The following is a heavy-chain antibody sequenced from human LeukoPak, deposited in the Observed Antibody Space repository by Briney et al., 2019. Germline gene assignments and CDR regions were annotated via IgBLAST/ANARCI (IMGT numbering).Heavy chain of an antibody. Sequence: ASVKVFCKASGYTFTSYAMNWVRQAPGQGLEWMRWIDTNTGNPTYAQGFTGRFVFSLDTSVSTAYLQISSLKAEDTAVYHCAREHTIFGVVINDYWGQGTLVTVSS. CDR3: AREHTIFGVVINDY. CDR2: IDTNTGNP. V-gene: IGHV7-4-1*02. J-gene: IGHJ4*02. CDR1: GYTFTSYA. D-gene: IGHD3-3*01.